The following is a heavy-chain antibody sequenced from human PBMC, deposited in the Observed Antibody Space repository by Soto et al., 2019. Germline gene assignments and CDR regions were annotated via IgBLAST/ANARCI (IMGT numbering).Heavy chain of an antibody. CDR3: AKGRYYDSSGYKYYFDY. CDR1: GFTFSSSA. D-gene: IGHD3-22*01. CDR2: ISGSGGST. J-gene: IGHJ4*02. Sequence: LRLSFAASGFTFSSSAMRWVRQAPWKVLEWVSAISGSGGSTYYADSVKGRFTISRDNSKNTLYLQMNSLRAEETAVYYCAKGRYYDSSGYKYYFDYWGQGTLVTVSS. V-gene: IGHV3-23*01.